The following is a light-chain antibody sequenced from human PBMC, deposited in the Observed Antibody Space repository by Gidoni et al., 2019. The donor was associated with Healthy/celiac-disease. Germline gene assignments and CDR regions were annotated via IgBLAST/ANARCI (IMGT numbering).Light chain of an antibody. J-gene: IGLJ2*01. CDR1: NLGSKS. CDR3: KVCDSSSDHCVV. V-gene: IGLV3-21*03. Sequence: SYVLTQPPSVSVAPAKTASITCGGNNLGSKSVHWYQQKPGQAPVLVGYDDSDRPSGIPERFSGSNSGNTATLTIRRVEAGDEADYYCKVCDSSSDHCVVFGGGTKLTVL. CDR2: DDS.